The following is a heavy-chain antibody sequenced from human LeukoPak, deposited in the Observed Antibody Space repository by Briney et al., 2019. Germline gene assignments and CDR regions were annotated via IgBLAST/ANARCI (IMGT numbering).Heavy chain of an antibody. Sequence: SETLSLTCTVSGGSVSSSSYYWGWIRQPPGKGLEWIGSIYYSGSTYYNPSLKSRVTISVDTSKNQFSLKLSSVTAADTAVYYCATHPGSYYNAVGDYWGQGTLVTVSS. D-gene: IGHD3-10*01. CDR3: ATHPGSYYNAVGDY. V-gene: IGHV4-39*01. CDR2: IYYSGST. CDR1: GGSVSSSSYY. J-gene: IGHJ4*02.